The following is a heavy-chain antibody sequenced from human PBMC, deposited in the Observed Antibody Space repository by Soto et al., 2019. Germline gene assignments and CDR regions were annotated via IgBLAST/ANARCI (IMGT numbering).Heavy chain of an antibody. CDR2: VSPYNGNT. J-gene: IGHJ6*02. CDR3: ARVIAARPDYGMDV. Sequence: QVQLLQSGGEVKKPGASVKVSCKTSGYTFTDHGLSWVRQAPGQGLEWLGWVSPYNGNTKYAQKFKGRVTMTTDTSTRTPYMELRSLRPDDTAVYYCARVIAARPDYGMDVWGQGTTVTVSS. CDR1: GYTFTDHG. D-gene: IGHD6-6*01. V-gene: IGHV1-18*01.